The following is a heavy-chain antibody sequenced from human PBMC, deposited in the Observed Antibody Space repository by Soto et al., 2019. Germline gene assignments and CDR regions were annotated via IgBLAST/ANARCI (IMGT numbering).Heavy chain of an antibody. Sequence: QPGGRERLSGSASVLSPSCYWVCWIRHAQGKGLVWVSRINPQSTTLTYANSVTGRFPISRPSAKNTLYLQMNALSAEATAIFYFNETATTDSYTRAQH. D-gene: IGHD5-18*01. CDR1: VLSPSCYW. CDR3: NETATTDSYTRAQH. V-gene: IGHV3-74*01. J-gene: IGHJ1*01. CDR2: INPQSTTL.